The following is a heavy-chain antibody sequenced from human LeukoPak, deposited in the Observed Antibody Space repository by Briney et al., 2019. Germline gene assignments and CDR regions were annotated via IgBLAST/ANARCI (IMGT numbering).Heavy chain of an antibody. Sequence: SETLSLTCTVSGGSVSSGSYYWSWIRQRPGKGLEWIGYINYSGSTYYNPSLKSRVSISLDTSQNHFSLRLSSVTAADTAVYYCARDEAIFGAGYYYGMDVWGQGTTVTVSS. CDR3: ARDEAIFGAGYYYGMDV. V-gene: IGHV4-31*03. CDR2: INYSGST. D-gene: IGHD3-3*01. J-gene: IGHJ6*02. CDR1: GGSVSSGSYY.